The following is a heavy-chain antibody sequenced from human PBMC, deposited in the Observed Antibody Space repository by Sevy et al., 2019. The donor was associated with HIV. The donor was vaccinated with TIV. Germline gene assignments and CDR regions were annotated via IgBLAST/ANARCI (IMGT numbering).Heavy chain of an antibody. J-gene: IGHJ5*02. CDR1: GYTFTSYG. CDR3: ARDRGRMVRGTGWFDP. V-gene: IGHV1-18*01. CDR2: ISAYNGNT. Sequence: ASVKVSCKASGYTFTSYGISWVRQAPGQGLEWMGWISAYNGNTNYAQKLQGRVTMTTDTSTSTAYMELRSLRSDDTAVYYCARDRGRMVRGTGWFDPWGQGTLVTVSS. D-gene: IGHD3-10*01.